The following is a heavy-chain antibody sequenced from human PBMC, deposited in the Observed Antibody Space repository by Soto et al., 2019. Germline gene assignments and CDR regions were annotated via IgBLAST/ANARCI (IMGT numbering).Heavy chain of an antibody. CDR3: VRVGPGYYDSSGYPQGALDI. V-gene: IGHV1-46*03. Sequence: ASVKVSCKASGYTFTTYYMHWVRQAPGQGLEWMGIINPSGGSTGYAQKFQGRVTMTRDTSTSTVYMELSSLRSEDTAVYYCVRVGPGYYDSSGYPQGALDIWGQGTMVTVSS. D-gene: IGHD3-22*01. CDR1: GYTFTTYY. CDR2: INPSGGST. J-gene: IGHJ3*02.